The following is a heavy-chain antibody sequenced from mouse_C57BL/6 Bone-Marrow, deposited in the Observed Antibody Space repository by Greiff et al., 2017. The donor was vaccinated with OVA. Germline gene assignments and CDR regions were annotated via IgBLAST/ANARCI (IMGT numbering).Heavy chain of an antibody. Sequence: EVQLQQSGPELVKPGASVKISCKASGYTFTDYYMNWVKQSHGKSLEWIGDINPNYGGTSYNQKFKGKATLTVDKSSSTAYMELRSLTSEDSAVYYCASWATVVATWRFDYWGQGTTLTVSS. V-gene: IGHV1-26*01. CDR2: INPNYGGT. CDR3: ASWATVVATWRFDY. J-gene: IGHJ2*01. CDR1: GYTFTDYY. D-gene: IGHD1-1*01.